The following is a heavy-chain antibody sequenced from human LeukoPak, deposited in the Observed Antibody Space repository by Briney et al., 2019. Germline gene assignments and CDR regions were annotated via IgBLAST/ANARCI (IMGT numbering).Heavy chain of an antibody. CDR3: AKHSGYDLYWFDP. CDR2: FDPEDGET. CDR1: GYTLTELS. J-gene: IGHJ5*02. V-gene: IGHV1-24*01. Sequence: ASVTVSCKVSGYTLTELSMHWVRQAPGKGLEWMGGFDPEDGETIYAQTFQGRVTMTVDTSTDTAYMELSSLRSEDTAVYYCAKHSGYDLYWFDPWGQGTLVTVSS. D-gene: IGHD5-12*01.